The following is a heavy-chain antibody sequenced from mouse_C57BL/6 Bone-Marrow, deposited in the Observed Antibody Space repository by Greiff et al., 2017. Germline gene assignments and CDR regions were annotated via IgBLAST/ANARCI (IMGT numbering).Heavy chain of an antibody. Sequence: VQLQQSGPELVKPGASVKISCKASGYAFSSSWMNWVKQRPGKGLEWIGRIYPGDGDTNYNGKFKGKATLTADKSSSTAYMQLSSLTSEDSAVYFCARPYDGECDYGGQGTTLTVTA. CDR2: IYPGDGDT. D-gene: IGHD2-3*01. J-gene: IGHJ2*01. V-gene: IGHV1-82*01. CDR1: GYAFSSSW. CDR3: ARPYDGECDY.